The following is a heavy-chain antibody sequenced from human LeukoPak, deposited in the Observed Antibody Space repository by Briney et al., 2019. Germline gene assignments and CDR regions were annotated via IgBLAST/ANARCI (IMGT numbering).Heavy chain of an antibody. J-gene: IGHJ5*02. CDR3: EKDRPVTRAPNWFDP. V-gene: IGHV3-23*01. Sequence: GGSLRLSCAASGFTFSSYAMSWVRQAPGKGLEWVSAIIGIGGSTYYADYVKGRFTISRDKSKNTTYLQMNSLRAEDTAVYYCEKDRPVTRAPNWFDPWGQGTLVTVSS. CDR2: IIGIGGST. CDR1: GFTFSSYA. D-gene: IGHD4-17*01.